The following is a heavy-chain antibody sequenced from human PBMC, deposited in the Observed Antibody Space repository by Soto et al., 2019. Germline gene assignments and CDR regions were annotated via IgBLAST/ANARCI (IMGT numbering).Heavy chain of an antibody. Sequence: QVQLQESGPGLVKPSETLSLTCTVSGGSISSYYWSWIRQPPGKGLAWIGYIYYSGSTNYNPSLKSRVTISVDTSKNQFSLKLSSVTAADTAVYYCARTLAAAGTFDYWGQGTLVTVSS. J-gene: IGHJ4*02. CDR1: GGSISSYY. CDR3: ARTLAAAGTFDY. V-gene: IGHV4-59*01. CDR2: IYYSGST. D-gene: IGHD6-13*01.